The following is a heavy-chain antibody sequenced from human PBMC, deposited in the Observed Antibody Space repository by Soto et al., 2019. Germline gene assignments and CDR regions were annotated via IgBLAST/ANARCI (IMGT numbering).Heavy chain of an antibody. J-gene: IGHJ4*02. CDR1: GFTFSSFT. D-gene: IGHD1-26*01. Sequence: PXESLQLSCVVSGFTFSSFTMNGVRQAPGKGLEWVSSISSISYIYYADSVKGRFTISRDNAKNSLYLQMNSLRAEDTAVYYCARGPTSGTYVYWGQGTLVTVSS. CDR2: ISSISYI. V-gene: IGHV3-21*06. CDR3: ARGPTSGTYVY.